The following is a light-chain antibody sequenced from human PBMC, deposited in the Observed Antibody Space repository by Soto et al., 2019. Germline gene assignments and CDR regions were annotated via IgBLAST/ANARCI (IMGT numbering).Light chain of an antibody. J-gene: IGLJ2*01. CDR1: SSDVGSYNY. V-gene: IGLV2-11*01. CDR2: EVT. Sequence: QSALTQPRSVSGSPGQSVTISCTGTSSDVGSYNYVSWYQQYPGKAPKLLIYEVTKRPSGVPNRFSGSKSGNTASLTISGLQAEDEDDFHCSSYAGAFSVIFGGGTKLTVL. CDR3: SSYAGAFSVI.